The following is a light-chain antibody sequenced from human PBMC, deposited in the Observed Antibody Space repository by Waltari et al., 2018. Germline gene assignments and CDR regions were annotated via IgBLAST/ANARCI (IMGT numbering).Light chain of an antibody. J-gene: IGLJ3*02. CDR2: EDN. Sequence: FMLTQPHSVSASPGKTVTISCSRSDGGIASTFLQWYQPRPGSAPTTIFYEDNQRPSGVPDRFSGSSDSSATCASLIISGVTTEDEADYYCQSYDSRSQVFGGGTKLTVL. CDR1: DGGIASTF. V-gene: IGLV6-57*04. CDR3: QSYDSRSQV.